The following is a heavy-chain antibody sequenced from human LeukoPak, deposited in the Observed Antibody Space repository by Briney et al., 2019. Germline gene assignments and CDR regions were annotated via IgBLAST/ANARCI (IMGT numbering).Heavy chain of an antibody. CDR2: INEDGSEK. CDR3: ARGRVVRGVIGYYFDY. Sequence: GGSLRLSCVVSGLSFSRFWMTWGRQAPGKGLEWVANINEDGSEKYYVDSVKGRFTISRDNAKNSLYLQMNSLRAEDTAVYYCARGRVVRGVIGYYFDYWGQGTLVTVSS. V-gene: IGHV3-7*01. CDR1: GLSFSRFW. J-gene: IGHJ4*02. D-gene: IGHD3-10*01.